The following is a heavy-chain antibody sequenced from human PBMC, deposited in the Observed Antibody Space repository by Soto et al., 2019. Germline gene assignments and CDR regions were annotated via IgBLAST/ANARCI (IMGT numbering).Heavy chain of an antibody. CDR3: TRGSLLTAIYYHAN. Sequence: PGGSLRLSCAASGFTFSDHYMDWVRQAPGKGLEWVGRIRNKANSYTTEYAASVKGRFTISRDDSENTLFLQMNSLQTEDTGVYYCTRGSLLTAIYYHANWGQGTLVTVSS. CDR1: GFTFSDHY. J-gene: IGHJ4*02. D-gene: IGHD2-21*02. V-gene: IGHV3-72*01. CDR2: IRNKANSYTT.